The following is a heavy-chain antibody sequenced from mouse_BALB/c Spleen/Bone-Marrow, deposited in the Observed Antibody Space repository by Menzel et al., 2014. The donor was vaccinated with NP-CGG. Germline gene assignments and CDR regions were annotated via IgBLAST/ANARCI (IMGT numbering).Heavy chain of an antibody. J-gene: IGHJ2*01. V-gene: IGHV1-63*02. CDR1: GYTFTNYW. Sequence: VHLVESGAELVRPGTSVKMSCKAAGYTFTNYWIGWVKQRPGHGLEWIGDIYPGAVYTNFNEKFKVKATLTVDTSSSTAYVDLSSLTAEDSAVYYCARHHRYAYYFDYWGQGTTLTVSS. D-gene: IGHD2-14*01. CDR3: ARHHRYAYYFDY. CDR2: IYPGAVYT.